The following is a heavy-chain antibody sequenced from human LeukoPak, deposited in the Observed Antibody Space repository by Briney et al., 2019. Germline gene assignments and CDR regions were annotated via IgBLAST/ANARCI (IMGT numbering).Heavy chain of an antibody. J-gene: IGHJ3*01. CDR1: GGSISSSNW. CDR3: ARHLRFGSSALPRDVFDV. V-gene: IGHV4-4*02. D-gene: IGHD1-26*01. CDR2: IYHSGST. Sequence: SGTLSLTCAVSGGSISSSNWWSWVRQPPGKGLEWIGEIYHSGSTNYNPSLKSRVTISVDKSKNQCSLKLTSVTATDTAVYYCARHLRFGSSALPRDVFDVWGRGTVVSVSS.